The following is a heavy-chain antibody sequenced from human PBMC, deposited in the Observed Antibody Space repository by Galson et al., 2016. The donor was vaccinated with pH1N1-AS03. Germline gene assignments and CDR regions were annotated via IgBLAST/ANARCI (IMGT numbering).Heavy chain of an antibody. CDR3: ARVDSSTYSDGWVPFDY. Sequence: SLRLSCAVSGLSVAKNYMSWVRQAPGKGLEWVSSIYTGGDTFYTDSVRGRFTISRDDSKNTLYLQMNSRRAADTAMYYCARVDSSTYSDGWVPFDYWGQGTLVTVAS. D-gene: IGHD5-24*01. CDR2: IYTGGDT. J-gene: IGHJ4*02. V-gene: IGHV3-53*01. CDR1: GLSVAKNY.